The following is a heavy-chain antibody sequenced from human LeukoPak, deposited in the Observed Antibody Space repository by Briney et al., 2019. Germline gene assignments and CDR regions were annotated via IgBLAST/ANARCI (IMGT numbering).Heavy chain of an antibody. D-gene: IGHD6-13*01. V-gene: IGHV3-21*01. J-gene: IGHJ4*02. CDR3: AGDSDDRSWNGLFDY. CDR1: GFTFSSYS. CDR2: ISSSSSYI. Sequence: GGSLRLSCAASGFTFSSYSMNWVRQAPGKGLEWVSSISSSSSYIYYADSVKGRFTISRDNAKNSLYLQMNSLRAEDTAVYYCAGDSDDRSWNGLFDYWGQGTLVTVSS.